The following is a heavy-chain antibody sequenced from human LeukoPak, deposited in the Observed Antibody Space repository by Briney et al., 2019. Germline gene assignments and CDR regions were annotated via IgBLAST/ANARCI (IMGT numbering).Heavy chain of an antibody. CDR2: IYYSGST. Sequence: SETLSLTCTVSGGSISSTNYHWGWIRQPPGKGLEWIGSIYYSGSTFYNPSLKSRVTISVDTSKNQFSLQLTSVTAPDTAVYYCARRLPDSTLYHPHRFDPWGQGTLVTVSS. J-gene: IGHJ5*02. V-gene: IGHV4-39*01. CDR3: ARRLPDSTLYHPHRFDP. D-gene: IGHD2/OR15-2a*01. CDR1: GGSISSTNYH.